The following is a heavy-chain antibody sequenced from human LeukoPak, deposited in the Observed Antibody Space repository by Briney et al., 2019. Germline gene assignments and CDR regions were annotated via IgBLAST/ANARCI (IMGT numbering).Heavy chain of an antibody. CDR3: AKDSRTPHYYYYGMDV. J-gene: IGHJ6*02. V-gene: IGHV3-9*01. Sequence: PGGSLRLSCAASGFTFEDYAMHWVRQAPGKGLEWVSGISWNSGSIGYADSVKGRFTISRDNAKNSLYLQMNSLRAEDTALYYCAKDSRTPHYYYYGMDVWGQGTTVTVSS. CDR1: GFTFEDYA. D-gene: IGHD1-1*01. CDR2: ISWNSGSI.